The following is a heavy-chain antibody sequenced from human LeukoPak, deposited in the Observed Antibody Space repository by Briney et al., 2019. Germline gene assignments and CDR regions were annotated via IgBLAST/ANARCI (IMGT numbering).Heavy chain of an antibody. CDR3: AKDRPNFHENSGHYYRRDGDS. D-gene: IGHD3-22*01. J-gene: IGHJ5*01. Sequence: GGSLRLSCQASGFTFYMYAMSWVRQAPGKGLEWVASMCGTAGCTFYPDSVKGRFTISRDNSKNVLYLRMNSLTAEDTAIDYCAKDRPNFHENSGHYYRRDGDSWGQGTLVTVSS. CDR1: GFTFYMYA. V-gene: IGHV3-23*01. CDR2: MCGTAGCT.